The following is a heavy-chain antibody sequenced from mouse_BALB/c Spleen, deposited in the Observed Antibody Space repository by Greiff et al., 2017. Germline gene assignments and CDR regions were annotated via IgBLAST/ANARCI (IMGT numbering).Heavy chain of an antibody. V-gene: IGHV14-1*02. CDR1: GFNIKDYY. J-gene: IGHJ2*01. CDR3: ARGGYFDY. CDR2: IDPENGNT. Sequence: EVQLQQSGAELVRPGALVKLSCKASGFNIKDYYMNWVKQRHEQGLAWIGWIDPENGNTIYDPKFQGKASITADTSSNTAYLQLSSLTSEDTAVYYCARGGYFDYWGQGTTLTVSS.